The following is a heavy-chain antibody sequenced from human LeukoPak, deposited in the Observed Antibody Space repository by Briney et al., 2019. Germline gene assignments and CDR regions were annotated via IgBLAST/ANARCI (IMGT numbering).Heavy chain of an antibody. CDR3: ARGGSDCSGGNCPYSWFDP. J-gene: IGHJ5*02. Sequence: ASVKVSCKASGYTFTNYGITWVRQAPGQGLEWVGWISPYNGNTKYAQKLQGRVTMTTDTSTTTAYMELRSLTSDDTAVYYYARGGSDCSGGNCPYSWFDPWGQGTLVTVSS. CDR2: ISPYNGNT. CDR1: GYTFTNYG. D-gene: IGHD2-15*01. V-gene: IGHV1-18*01.